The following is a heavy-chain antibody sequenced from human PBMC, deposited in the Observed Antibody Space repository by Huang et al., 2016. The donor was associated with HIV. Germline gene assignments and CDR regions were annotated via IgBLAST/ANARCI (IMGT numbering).Heavy chain of an antibody. V-gene: IGHV4-34*02. J-gene: IGHJ3*02. CDR1: GGSFSGHY. Sequence: QVQLQQWGAELLKPSETLSLTCAVSGGSFSGHYWTWIRQPPGRGLEWIGEISDSGSNTYNPSLKSLVTISGDTAQSQFSLKVNSVTAADTAIYYCARMFKYDSGGYWGNDAFDIWGQGTMVTVSS. CDR2: ISDSGSN. D-gene: IGHD3-22*01. CDR3: ARMFKYDSGGYWGNDAFDI.